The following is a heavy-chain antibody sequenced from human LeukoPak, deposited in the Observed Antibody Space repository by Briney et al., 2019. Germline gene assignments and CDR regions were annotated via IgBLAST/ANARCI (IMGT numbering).Heavy chain of an antibody. Sequence: GGSLRLSCAACRFTFSSYWMSWVRQAPGKGLGWVANIKQEGSEKYYVDSVKGRFTISRDNAKNSLYLQMKSLRAQDTALYYCARDRAGKIDNWGHRTLGTASS. CDR2: IKQEGSEK. D-gene: IGHD6-13*01. CDR3: ARDRAGKIDN. V-gene: IGHV3-7*01. J-gene: IGHJ4*03. CDR1: RFTFSSYW.